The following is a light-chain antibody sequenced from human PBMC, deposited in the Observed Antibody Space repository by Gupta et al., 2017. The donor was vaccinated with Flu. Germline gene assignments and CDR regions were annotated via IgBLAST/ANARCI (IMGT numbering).Light chain of an antibody. CDR1: QSRVYSDGNTV. CDR2: LVS. CDR3: MQGAHWPWA. Sequence: DVVMTQSPLSMLVALGLPASISCRSSQSRVYSDGNTVLHWFQQKPGQSPRRLIYLVSHRDSGVPDRFSGSCSGTDFPLKISRVEDEYVVFYCCMQGAHWPWAFGQGTKVEIK. J-gene: IGKJ1*01. V-gene: IGKV2-30*01.